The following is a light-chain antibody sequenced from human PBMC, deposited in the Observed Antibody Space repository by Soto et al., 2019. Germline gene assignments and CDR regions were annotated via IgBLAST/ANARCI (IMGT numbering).Light chain of an antibody. CDR1: QSISSW. CDR2: DAS. V-gene: IGKV1-5*01. J-gene: IGKJ1*01. CDR3: QQYNSSWP. Sequence: DIQMTQSPSTLSASVGDRVTITCRASQSISSWLAWYQQKPGKAPKLLIYDASSLESGVPSRFSGSGSGTEFTLTISSLQPDDFATYYCQQYNSSWPLGQGTKVDIK.